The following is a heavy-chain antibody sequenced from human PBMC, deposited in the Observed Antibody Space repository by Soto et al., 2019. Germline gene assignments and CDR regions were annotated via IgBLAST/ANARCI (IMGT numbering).Heavy chain of an antibody. CDR3: ARERSVYLVTTEDAFDI. CDR2: INWNGGST. Sequence: GGSLRLSCAASGFTFDDYGMSWVRQAPGKGLEWVSGINWNGGSTGYADSVKGRFTISRDNAKNSLYLQMNSLRAEDTALYHCARERSVYLVTTEDAFDIWGQGTMVTVSS. D-gene: IGHD4-17*01. CDR1: GFTFDDYG. V-gene: IGHV3-20*01. J-gene: IGHJ3*02.